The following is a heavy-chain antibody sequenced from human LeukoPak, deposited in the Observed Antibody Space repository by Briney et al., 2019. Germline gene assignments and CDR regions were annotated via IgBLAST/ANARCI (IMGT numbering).Heavy chain of an antibody. Sequence: GGSLRLSCVASGFTFSSYAMSWVRQAPGKGLEWVSAISGSSGGTYYADSVKGRFTISRDNFRNTLYLQMNSLRAEDTAIFYCAKEASSYSSWYYSDAFDFWGRGTVVTVSS. V-gene: IGHV3-23*01. CDR3: AKEASSYSSWYYSDAFDF. CDR2: ISGSSGGT. D-gene: IGHD6-13*01. CDR1: GFTFSSYA. J-gene: IGHJ3*01.